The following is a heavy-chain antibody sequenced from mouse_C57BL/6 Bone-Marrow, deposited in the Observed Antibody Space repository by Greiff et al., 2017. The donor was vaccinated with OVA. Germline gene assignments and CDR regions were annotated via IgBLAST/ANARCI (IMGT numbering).Heavy chain of an antibody. CDR1: GYTFTSYG. V-gene: IGHV1-81*01. CDR2: IYPRSGNT. D-gene: IGHD3-2*02. J-gene: IGHJ2*01. Sequence: VQLQESGAELARPGASVKLSCKASGYTFTSYGISWVKQRTGQGLEWIGEIYPRSGNTYYNEKFKGKATLTADKSSSTAYMELRSLTSEDSAVYFCARVLRLRYYFDYWGQGTTITVSS. CDR3: ARVLRLRYYFDY.